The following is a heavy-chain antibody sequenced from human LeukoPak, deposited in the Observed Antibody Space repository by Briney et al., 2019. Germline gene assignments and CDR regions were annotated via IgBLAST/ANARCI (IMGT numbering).Heavy chain of an antibody. Sequence: GGSLRLSCAASGFTFSSYAMSWVRQAPGRGLEWVSAISGSGGSTYYADSVKGRFTISRDNSKNTLYLQMNSLRAEDTAVYYCAKDHSSSWYVFDYWGQGTLVTVSS. CDR3: AKDHSSSWYVFDY. V-gene: IGHV3-23*01. J-gene: IGHJ4*02. D-gene: IGHD6-13*01. CDR2: ISGSGGST. CDR1: GFTFSSYA.